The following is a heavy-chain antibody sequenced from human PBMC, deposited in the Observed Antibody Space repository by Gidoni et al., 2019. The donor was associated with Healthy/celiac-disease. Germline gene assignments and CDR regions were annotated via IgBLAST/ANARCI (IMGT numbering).Heavy chain of an antibody. D-gene: IGHD2-15*01. CDR3: ARGVAADNYYYYGMDV. V-gene: IGHV3-30-3*01. CDR2: ISYDGSNK. CDR1: GFTFSSYA. Sequence: QVQLVESGGGVVQPGRSLRLSCAASGFTFSSYAMHWVRQAPGKGLEWVAVISYDGSNKYYADSVKGRFTISRDNSKNTLYLQMNSLRAEDTAVYYCARGVAADNYYYYGMDVWGQGTTVTVSS. J-gene: IGHJ6*02.